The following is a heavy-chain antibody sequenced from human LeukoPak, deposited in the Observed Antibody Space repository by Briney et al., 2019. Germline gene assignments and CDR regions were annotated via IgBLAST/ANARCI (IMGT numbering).Heavy chain of an antibody. CDR1: GYTLTELS. V-gene: IGHV1-46*01. D-gene: IGHD3-22*01. Sequence: ASVRVSCKVSGYTLTELSMHWVPQAPGQGLEWMGIINPSGGSTSYAQKFQGRVTMTRDTSTSTVYMELSSLRSEDTAVYYCARDKRMIVVVITTGDAFDIWGQGTMVTVSS. J-gene: IGHJ3*02. CDR3: ARDKRMIVVVITTGDAFDI. CDR2: INPSGGST.